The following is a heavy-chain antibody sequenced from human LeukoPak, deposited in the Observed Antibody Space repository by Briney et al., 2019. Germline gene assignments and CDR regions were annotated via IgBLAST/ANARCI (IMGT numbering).Heavy chain of an antibody. D-gene: IGHD2-15*01. CDR3: ARRLRSSHVDY. V-gene: IGHV4-4*09. CDR1: GGSISSYY. Sequence: SETLSLTCTVSGGSISSYYWSWIRQPPGKGLEWIGYIYTSGSTNYNPSLKSRVTISVDTSKNQFSLKLSSVTAADTAVYYCARRLRSSHVDYWGQGTLVTVSS. J-gene: IGHJ4*02. CDR2: IYTSGST.